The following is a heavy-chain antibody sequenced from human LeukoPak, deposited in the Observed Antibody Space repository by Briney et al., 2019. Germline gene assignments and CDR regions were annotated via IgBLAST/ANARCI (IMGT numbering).Heavy chain of an antibody. CDR2: VGASGAYT. J-gene: IGHJ4*02. CDR1: GFTFSSYA. CDR3: ARDYTYYYGSGSYYSYFDY. D-gene: IGHD3-10*01. V-gene: IGHV3-23*01. Sequence: GGSLRLSCVASGFTFSSYAMNWVRQAPGKGLEWVSAVGASGAYTFYADSVKGRFTISRDNAKNSLYLQMNSLRAEDTAVYYCARDYTYYYGSGSYYSYFDYWGQGTLVTVSS.